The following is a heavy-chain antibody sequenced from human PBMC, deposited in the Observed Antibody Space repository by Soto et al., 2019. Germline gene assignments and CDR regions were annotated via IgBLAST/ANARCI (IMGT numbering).Heavy chain of an antibody. V-gene: IGHV4-31*03. CDR1: GGSISSGGYY. CDR3: ARDGNTPYGESPISFDY. Sequence: QVQLQESGPGLVKPSQTLSLTCTVSGGSISSGGYYWSWIRQHPGKGLEWIGYIYYSGSIYYNPSLKSRVTISEDTSKNQFSLKLSSVTAADTAVYYCARDGNTPYGESPISFDYWGQGTLVTVSS. D-gene: IGHD4-17*01. J-gene: IGHJ4*02. CDR2: IYYSGSI.